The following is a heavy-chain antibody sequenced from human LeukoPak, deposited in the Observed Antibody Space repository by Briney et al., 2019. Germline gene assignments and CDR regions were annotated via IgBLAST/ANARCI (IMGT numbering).Heavy chain of an antibody. J-gene: IGHJ4*02. Sequence: PGGSLRLSCAASGFTFSNYGMSWVRQAPGKGLEWVSVIYSGGSTYYADSVKGRFTISRDNSKNTLYLQMNSLRAEDTAVYYCARGPVVVVPAASGGDYWGQGTLVTVSS. CDR3: ARGPVVVVPAASGGDY. D-gene: IGHD2-2*01. CDR2: IYSGGST. V-gene: IGHV3-66*01. CDR1: GFTFSNYG.